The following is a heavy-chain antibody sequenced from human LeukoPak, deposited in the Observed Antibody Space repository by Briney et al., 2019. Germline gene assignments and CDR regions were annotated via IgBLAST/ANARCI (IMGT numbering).Heavy chain of an antibody. J-gene: IGHJ4*02. V-gene: IGHV3-13*01. CDR3: AKGGDYHQYDY. CDR1: GFTFSSYD. CDR2: IGTAGDT. D-gene: IGHD3-16*01. Sequence: GGSLRLSCAASGFTFSSYDMHWVRQATGKGLEWVSAIGTAGDTYYPGSVKGRFTISRENAKNSLYLQMNSLRAGDTAVYYCAKGGDYHQYDYWGQGTLVTASS.